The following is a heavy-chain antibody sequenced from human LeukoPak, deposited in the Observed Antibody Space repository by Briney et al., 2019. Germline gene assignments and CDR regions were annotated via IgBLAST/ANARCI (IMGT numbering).Heavy chain of an antibody. V-gene: IGHV4-59*08. Sequence: SETLSLTCIVSGGSMSGYYWSWIRQPPGKGLEWIGYIYDSGSTNYNPSLKSRVTISVDTSKNQFSLKLSSVTAADTAVYYCARHGRQYYYDSYFDHWGQGALVTVSS. CDR1: GGSMSGYY. CDR3: ARHGRQYYYDSYFDH. D-gene: IGHD3-22*01. CDR2: IYDSGST. J-gene: IGHJ4*02.